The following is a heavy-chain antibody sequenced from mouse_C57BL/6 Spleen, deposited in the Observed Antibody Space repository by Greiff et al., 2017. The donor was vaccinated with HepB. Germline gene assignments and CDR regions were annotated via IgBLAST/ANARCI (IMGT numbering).Heavy chain of an antibody. D-gene: IGHD2-2*01. CDR3: ARGVGNYGYDGDWYFDV. CDR2: IYPRSGNT. V-gene: IGHV1-81*01. Sequence: VQLQQSGAELARPGASVKLSCKASGYTFTSYGISWVKQRTGQGLEWIGEIYPRSGNTYYNEKFKGKATLTADKSSSTAYMELRSLTSEDSAVYFCARGVGNYGYDGDWYFDVWGTGTTVTVSS. CDR1: GYTFTSYG. J-gene: IGHJ1*03.